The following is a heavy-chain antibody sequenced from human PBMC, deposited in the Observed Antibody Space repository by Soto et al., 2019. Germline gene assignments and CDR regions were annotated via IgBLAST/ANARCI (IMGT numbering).Heavy chain of an antibody. Sequence: QVQLVESGGGVVQPGRSLRLSCAASGFTFSSYAMHWVRQAPGKGLEWVAVISYDGSNKYYADSVKGRSTISRDNSKNTLYLQMNSLRAEDTAVYYCARDGVGATMNFDYWGQGTLVTVSS. CDR1: GFTFSSYA. V-gene: IGHV3-30-3*01. CDR2: ISYDGSNK. D-gene: IGHD1-26*01. CDR3: ARDGVGATMNFDY. J-gene: IGHJ4*02.